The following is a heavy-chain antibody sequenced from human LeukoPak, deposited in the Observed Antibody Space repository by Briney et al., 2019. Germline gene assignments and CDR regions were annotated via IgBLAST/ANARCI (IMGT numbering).Heavy chain of an antibody. CDR1: GGSFSGYY. Sequence: SETLSLTCAVYGGSFSGYYWSWIRQPPGKGLEWIGEINHSGSANYNPSLKSRVTISVDTSKNQCSLKLTSVTAADTAVYYCARCQWELRFDPWGQGTLVTVSS. V-gene: IGHV4-34*01. J-gene: IGHJ5*02. D-gene: IGHD1-26*01. CDR3: ARCQWELRFDP. CDR2: INHSGSA.